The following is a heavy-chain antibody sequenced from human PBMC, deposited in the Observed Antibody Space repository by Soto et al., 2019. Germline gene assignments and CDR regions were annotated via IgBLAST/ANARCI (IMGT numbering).Heavy chain of an antibody. CDR1: GGTFSSYA. Sequence: SVKVSCKASGGTFSSYAISWVRQAPGQGLEWMGGIIPIFGTANYAQKFQGRVTITADESTGTAYMELSSLRSEDTAVYYCARVGRRYYGAGSYYDYYYYGMDVWGQGTTVTVS. V-gene: IGHV1-69*13. D-gene: IGHD3-10*01. CDR3: ARVGRRYYGAGSYYDYYYYGMDV. J-gene: IGHJ6*02. CDR2: IIPIFGTA.